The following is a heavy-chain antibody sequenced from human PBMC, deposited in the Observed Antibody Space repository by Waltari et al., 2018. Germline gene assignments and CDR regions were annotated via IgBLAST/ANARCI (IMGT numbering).Heavy chain of an antibody. Sequence: QVQLVESGGGVVQPGGSLRLSCAASGFTFSSYGIRWVRQAPGKGLEWVAFIRFDGSNKYYTDSVKGRFTISRDNSKNTLFLQMNSLRTEDTAVYYCARDKFVGLAPFDYWGQGTLVTVSS. J-gene: IGHJ4*02. CDR2: IRFDGSNK. D-gene: IGHD3-16*01. V-gene: IGHV3-30*02. CDR3: ARDKFVGLAPFDY. CDR1: GFTFSSYG.